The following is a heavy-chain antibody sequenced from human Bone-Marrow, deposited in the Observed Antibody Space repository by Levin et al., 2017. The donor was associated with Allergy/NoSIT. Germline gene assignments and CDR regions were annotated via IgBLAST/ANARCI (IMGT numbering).Heavy chain of an antibody. CDR2: IYPGDSDT. D-gene: IGHD3-22*01. Sequence: GESLKISCKGSGYSFTSYWIGWVRQMPGKGLEWMGIIYPGDSDTRYSPSFQGQVTISADNSISTAYLQWSSLKASDTAMYYCARRGAYYYDSSGYYYGDNWFDPWGQGTLVTVSS. V-gene: IGHV5-51*01. CDR3: ARRGAYYYDSSGYYYGDNWFDP. CDR1: GYSFTSYW. J-gene: IGHJ5*02.